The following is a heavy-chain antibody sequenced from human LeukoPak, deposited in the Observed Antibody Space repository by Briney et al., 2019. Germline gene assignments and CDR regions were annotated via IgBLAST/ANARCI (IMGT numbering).Heavy chain of an antibody. V-gene: IGHV3-23*01. CDR1: GFTFSSYA. Sequence: PGASLRLSCAASGFTFSSYAMSWVRQAPGKGLEWVSGISGSGGSIYYADSVKGRFTISRDNSKNTLYLQMNNLRAEDTAVYYCAKNLGLAVAGTLGYWGQGTLVTVSS. CDR3: AKNLGLAVAGTLGY. CDR2: ISGSGGSI. D-gene: IGHD6-19*01. J-gene: IGHJ4*02.